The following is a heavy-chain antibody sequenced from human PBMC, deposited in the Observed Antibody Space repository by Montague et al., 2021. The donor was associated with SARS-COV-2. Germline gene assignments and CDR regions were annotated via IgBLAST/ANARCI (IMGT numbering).Heavy chain of an antibody. CDR1: GFTFNNYA. J-gene: IGHJ4*02. Sequence: SLRLSCAASGFTFNNYAMTWVRQGPGKGLEWVSGIGSNGGTFYGDSVKGRFTISRDNSKNTLYLQMNSLGVEDTALYFCAKDRVNDNGWSVDYWGQGTLVTVSS. CDR2: IGSNGGT. V-gene: IGHV3-23*01. CDR3: AKDRVNDNGWSVDY. D-gene: IGHD6-19*01.